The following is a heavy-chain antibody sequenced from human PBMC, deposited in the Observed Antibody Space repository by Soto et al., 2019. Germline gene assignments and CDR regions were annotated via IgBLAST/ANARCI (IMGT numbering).Heavy chain of an antibody. J-gene: IGHJ4*02. CDR1: GFTFSSYA. D-gene: IGHD3-10*01. Sequence: GGSLRLSCAASGFTFSSYAMSWVRQAPGKGLEWVSAISGSGGSTYYADSVKGRFTISRDNSKNTLYLQMNSLRAEDTAVYYCANFIGSDPFTMVASVFDYWGQGTLVTVSS. CDR3: ANFIGSDPFTMVASVFDY. CDR2: ISGSGGST. V-gene: IGHV3-23*01.